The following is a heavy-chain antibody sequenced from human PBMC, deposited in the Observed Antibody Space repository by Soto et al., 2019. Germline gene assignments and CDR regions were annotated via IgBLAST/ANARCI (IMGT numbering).Heavy chain of an antibody. D-gene: IGHD2-2*01. CDR2: ISSSGSTI. J-gene: IGHJ5*02. CDR3: ARGQAAMPLRDDSYTWFDP. V-gene: IGHV3-48*03. Sequence: EVQLVESGGGLVQPGGSLRLSCAASGFTFSSYEMNWVRQAPGKGLEWLSYISSSGSTIYYADSVKGRFTISRDNAKNALYLQMNSLRVEDTALYYCARGQAAMPLRDDSYTWFDPWGQGTLVTVSS. CDR1: GFTFSSYE.